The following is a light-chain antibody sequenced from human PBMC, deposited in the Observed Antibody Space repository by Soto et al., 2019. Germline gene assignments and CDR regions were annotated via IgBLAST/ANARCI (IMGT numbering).Light chain of an antibody. V-gene: IGKV3-15*01. J-gene: IGKJ2*01. CDR2: GAT. Sequence: EIVMTQSPASLPGSSGEGATFSCRPIKNVAPNLAWYQHKPGQPPRLLIYGATTGATGVPARFSGSGSGTYFTLTIRGPQSEDSALYYCQQYNDWPPEDTFGQGTKLEIK. CDR1: KNVAPN. CDR3: QQYNDWPPEDT.